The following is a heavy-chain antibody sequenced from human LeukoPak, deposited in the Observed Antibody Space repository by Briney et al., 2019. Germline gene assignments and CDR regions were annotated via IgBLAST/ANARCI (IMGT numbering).Heavy chain of an antibody. CDR2: INPSGGST. CDR1: GYTFTSYY. CDR3: ARVGSSGWSLHYYYGMDV. J-gene: IGHJ6*02. V-gene: IGHV1-46*01. D-gene: IGHD6-19*01. Sequence: ASVKVSCKASGYTFTSYYMHWVRRAPGQGLEWMGIINPSGGSTSYAQKFQGRVTMTRDTSTSTVYMELSSLRSEDTAVYYCARVGSSGWSLHYYYGMDVWGQGTTVTVSS.